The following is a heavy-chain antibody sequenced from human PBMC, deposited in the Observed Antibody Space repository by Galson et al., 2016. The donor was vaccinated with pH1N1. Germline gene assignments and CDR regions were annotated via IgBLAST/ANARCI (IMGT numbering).Heavy chain of an antibody. J-gene: IGHJ4*02. CDR3: ARGDDSSDLVSYF. CDR2: VSTYNGRT. Sequence: QSGAEVKKPGASVKVSCKASGYTFTTYSINWVRQAPGQGLEWMGWVSTYNGRTYYAERLQGRLTITTDTSTATAYMDLKSHRSDDTAVYYCARGDDSSDLVSYFWGQGTLVTVSS. CDR1: GYTFTTYS. V-gene: IGHV1-18*01. D-gene: IGHD3-22*01.